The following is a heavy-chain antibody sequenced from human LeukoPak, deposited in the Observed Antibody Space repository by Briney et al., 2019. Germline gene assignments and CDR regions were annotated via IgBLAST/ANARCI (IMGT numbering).Heavy chain of an antibody. CDR2: LHYDGSNQ. CDR1: GFTFSTYG. D-gene: IGHD3-22*01. V-gene: IGHV3-30*02. Sequence: PGGSLRLSCAASGFTFSTYGMYWVRQAPGKGLEWVAFLHYDGSNQYYADSVKGRFTISSDNFKNTLYLHMNSLRPEDTAVYYCAKDGPHYDSSGPYYLDYWGQGTLVTVSS. CDR3: AKDGPHYDSSGPYYLDY. J-gene: IGHJ4*02.